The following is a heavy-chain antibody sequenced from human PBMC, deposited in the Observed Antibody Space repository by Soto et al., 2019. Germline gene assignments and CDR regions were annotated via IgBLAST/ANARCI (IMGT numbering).Heavy chain of an antibody. Sequence: QVQLVESGGGVVQPGRSLRLSCAASGLTFSSYGMHWVRQAPGKGLEWVAVIWYDGSNKYYADSVKGRFTISRDNSKNTLYLQMNSLRAEDTAVYYCARDRGSNWFDPWGQGTLVTVSS. V-gene: IGHV3-33*01. CDR2: IWYDGSNK. D-gene: IGHD3-10*01. CDR1: GLTFSSYG. J-gene: IGHJ5*02. CDR3: ARDRGSNWFDP.